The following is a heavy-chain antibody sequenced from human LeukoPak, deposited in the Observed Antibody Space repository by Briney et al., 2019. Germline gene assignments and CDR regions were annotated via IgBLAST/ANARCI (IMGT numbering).Heavy chain of an antibody. V-gene: IGHV4-59*01. CDR3: PTSGIAAAGTTSGLDY. Sequence: SETLSLTRTVSGGSISSYYWSWIRQPPGKGLEWIGYIYYSGSTNYNPSLKSRVTISVDTSKNQFSLKLSSVTAADTAVYYCPTSGIAAAGTTSGLDYWGQGPLVPVSS. J-gene: IGHJ4*02. D-gene: IGHD6-13*01. CDR1: GGSISSYY. CDR2: IYYSGST.